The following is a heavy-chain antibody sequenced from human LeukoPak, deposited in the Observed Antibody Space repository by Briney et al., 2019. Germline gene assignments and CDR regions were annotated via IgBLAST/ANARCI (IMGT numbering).Heavy chain of an antibody. V-gene: IGHV3-9*03. CDR1: GFTFDGYA. J-gene: IGHJ4*02. D-gene: IGHD1-26*01. CDR3: AKDFGFTVGATHFDY. Sequence: GGSLRLSCAASGFTFDGYAMHWVRQAPGKGLEWVSGISWNNGSIGYADSVKGRFTISRDNAKNSLYLQMNSLRAEDMALYYCAKDFGFTVGATHFDYWGQGTLVTVSS. CDR2: ISWNNGSI.